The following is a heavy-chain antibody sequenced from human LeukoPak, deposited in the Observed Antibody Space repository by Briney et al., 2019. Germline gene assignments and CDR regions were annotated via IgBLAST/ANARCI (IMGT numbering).Heavy chain of an antibody. CDR3: ARGPGSGWYERGVFDY. V-gene: IGHV3-48*02. D-gene: IGHD6-19*01. J-gene: IGHJ4*02. Sequence: GGSLRLSCAASGFTFSSYSMNWVRQAPGKGLEWVSYISSSSSTIYYADSVKGRFTISRDNAKNSLYLQMNSLRDEDTAVYYCARGPGSGWYERGVFDYWGQGTLVTVSS. CDR1: GFTFSSYS. CDR2: ISSSSSTI.